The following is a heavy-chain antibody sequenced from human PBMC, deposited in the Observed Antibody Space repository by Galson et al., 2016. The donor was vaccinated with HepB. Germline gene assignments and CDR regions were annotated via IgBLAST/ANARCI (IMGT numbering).Heavy chain of an antibody. CDR3: ARRAAHALGKFWSWYGMDV. CDR1: GSTFSMYD. J-gene: IGHJ6*02. CDR2: ISANGEAA. D-gene: IGHD3-16*01. Sequence: SLRLSCAASGSTFSMYDMNWVRQAPGKGLEWVSIISANGEAAYYTDSVKGRFTISRDNSKNTLYLQMDSLRAEDTAVFYCARRAAHALGKFWSWYGMDVWGQGTTGTVSS. V-gene: IGHV3-23*01.